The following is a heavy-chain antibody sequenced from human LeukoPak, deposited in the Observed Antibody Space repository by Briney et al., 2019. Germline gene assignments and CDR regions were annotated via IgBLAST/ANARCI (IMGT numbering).Heavy chain of an antibody. J-gene: IGHJ3*02. CDR2: IGTAGDT. CDR3: ARASYYSDAFDI. Sequence: HTGGSLRLSCAASGFTFSSYDMHWVRQATGKGLEWVSAIGTAGDTYYPGPVKGRFTISRENAKNSLYLQMNSLRAGGTAVYYCARASYYSDAFDIWGQGTMVTVSS. V-gene: IGHV3-13*01. D-gene: IGHD3-10*01. CDR1: GFTFSSYD.